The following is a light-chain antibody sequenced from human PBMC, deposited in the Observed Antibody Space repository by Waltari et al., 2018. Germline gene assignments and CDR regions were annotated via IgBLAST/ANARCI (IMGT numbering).Light chain of an antibody. CDR2: EAS. CDR1: HCPVVTNKL. V-gene: IGLV2-23*01. Sequence: QSALTPPAPVSGSPEPPFTIPRTRTHCPVVTNKLVSWYQQHPGKAPKLMIYEASKRPSGTSDRFAGSKSGDTASLTISGLQAEDEAEYYCCSYTGSSIPVIFGGGTKLTVL. CDR3: CSYTGSSIPVI. J-gene: IGLJ2*01.